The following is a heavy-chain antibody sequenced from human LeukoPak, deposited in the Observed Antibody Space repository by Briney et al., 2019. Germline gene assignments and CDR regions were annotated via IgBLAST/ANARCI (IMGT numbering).Heavy chain of an antibody. Sequence: GGSLRLSCAASGFTLSNSWIHWVRQAPGKGLVWGSRINSDGSTTTYADSVKGRFTISRDNAKNTLYLQMNSLRAEDTAVYYCARAARADCTSPTCHSWLAPWGQGTQVTVSS. CDR3: ARAARADCTSPTCHSWLAP. CDR1: GFTLSNSW. J-gene: IGHJ5*02. D-gene: IGHD2/OR15-2a*01. CDR2: INSDGSTT. V-gene: IGHV3-74*01.